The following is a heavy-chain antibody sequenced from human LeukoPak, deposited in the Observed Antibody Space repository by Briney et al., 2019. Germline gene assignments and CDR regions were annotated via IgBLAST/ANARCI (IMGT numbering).Heavy chain of an antibody. CDR1: GFTFSSYG. D-gene: IGHD4-17*01. Sequence: PGRSLGLSCAASGFTFSSYGMHWVRQAPGKGLEWVAVIWYDGSNKYYADSVKGRFTISRDNSKNTLYLQMNSLRAEDTAVYYCATGDYAPGYWGQGTLVTVSS. V-gene: IGHV3-33*01. J-gene: IGHJ4*02. CDR2: IWYDGSNK. CDR3: ATGDYAPGY.